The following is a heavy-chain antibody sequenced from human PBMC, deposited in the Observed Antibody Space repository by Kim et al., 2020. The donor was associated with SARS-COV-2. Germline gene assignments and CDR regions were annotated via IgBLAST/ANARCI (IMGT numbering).Heavy chain of an antibody. CDR3: ARESSPVDTVVTPEYYGMDV. D-gene: IGHD2-21*02. V-gene: IGHV1-2*02. Sequence: ASVKVSCKASGYTFTGYYMHWVRQAPGQGLEWMGWINPNSDGTNYAQKFQGRVTMTRDTSISTAYMELSRLRSDDTAVYYCARESSPVDTVVTPEYYGMDVWGQGTTVTVSS. J-gene: IGHJ6*02. CDR2: INPNSDGT. CDR1: GYTFTGYY.